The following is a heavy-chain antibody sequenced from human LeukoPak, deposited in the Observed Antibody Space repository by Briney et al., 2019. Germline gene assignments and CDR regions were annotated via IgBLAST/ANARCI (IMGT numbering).Heavy chain of an antibody. Sequence: GGSLRLSCVASEFSFNKYWMSWVRQAPGKGLEWVANIKPNGSEKYYVDSVEGRFTISRDNAKNSLYLQMNSLRAEDTAVYYCARDFSSSWPYYFDYWGQGTLVTVSS. CDR2: IKPNGSEK. CDR1: EFSFNKYW. V-gene: IGHV3-7*01. J-gene: IGHJ4*02. D-gene: IGHD6-13*01. CDR3: ARDFSSSWPYYFDY.